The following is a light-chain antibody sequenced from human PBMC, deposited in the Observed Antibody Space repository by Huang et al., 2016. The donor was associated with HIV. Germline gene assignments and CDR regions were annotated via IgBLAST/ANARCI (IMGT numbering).Light chain of an antibody. Sequence: EIVMTQSPLSLPVTAGEPASISCRSSLSLLHNNGQHYLDWYLQKPGQSPQLLIYLGSYRASGVPDRFNGSGSGTEFSLEISRVEAEDVGVYYCMQALQTPYTFAQGTKLEI. CDR3: MQALQTPYT. CDR1: LSLLHNNGQHY. CDR2: LGS. V-gene: IGKV2-28*01. J-gene: IGKJ2*01.